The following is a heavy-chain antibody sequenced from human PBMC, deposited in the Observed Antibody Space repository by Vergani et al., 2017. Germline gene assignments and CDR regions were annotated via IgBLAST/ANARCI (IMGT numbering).Heavy chain of an antibody. D-gene: IGHD5-12*01. V-gene: IGHV4-30-2*01. Sequence: QVQLQESGPGVVKPSQTLSLTCAVSGGSISSGGYSWSWIRQPPGKGLEWIGYIYHSGSTYYNPSLKSRVTISVDRSKNQFSLKLSSVTAADTAVYYCARGGGQGYSGYDSLYPFDYWGQGTLVTVSS. CDR2: IYHSGST. CDR3: ARGGGQGYSGYDSLYPFDY. J-gene: IGHJ4*02. CDR1: GGSISSGGYS.